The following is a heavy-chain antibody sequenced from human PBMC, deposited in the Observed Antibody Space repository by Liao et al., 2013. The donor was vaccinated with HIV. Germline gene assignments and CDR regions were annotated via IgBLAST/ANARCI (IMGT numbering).Heavy chain of an antibody. CDR2: IHSNGTA. Sequence: QVHLQQWGARLLKPSETLSLTCAVYGGSFSGYYWSWIRQPPGKGLEWIGFIHSNGTAKYIPSLKSRVTISVDTSNNQFSLRLTSLTAADAAVYYCAREGSHGQYVDYWGQGTLVTVSS. CDR3: AREGSHGQYVDY. CDR1: GGSFSGYY. D-gene: IGHD5-18*01. V-gene: IGHV4-34*11. J-gene: IGHJ4*02.